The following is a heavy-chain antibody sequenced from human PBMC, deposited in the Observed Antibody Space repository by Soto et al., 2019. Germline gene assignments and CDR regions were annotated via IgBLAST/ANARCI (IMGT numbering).Heavy chain of an antibody. V-gene: IGHV3-30-3*01. CDR1: GFTFTNYA. D-gene: IGHD2-2*01. CDR3: ARDSFSSQVYYYGMDV. J-gene: IGHJ6*02. CDR2: ISYDGSNK. Sequence: QVQLVESGGGVVQPGRSLRLSCAASGFTFTNYAMYWVRQAPGKGLEWVAVISYDGSNKYYADSVKGRFTISRDNSKNXLYLQMNSLRGEDTAVYYCARDSFSSQVYYYGMDVWGQGTTVTVSS.